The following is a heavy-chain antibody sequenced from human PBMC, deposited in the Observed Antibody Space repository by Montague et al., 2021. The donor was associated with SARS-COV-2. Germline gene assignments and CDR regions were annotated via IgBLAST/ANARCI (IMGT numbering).Heavy chain of an antibody. CDR1: GGSISSSSHY. Sequence: SETLSLTCTVSGGSISSSSHYWGWIRQPPGKGLDWIGSIYYSGSTYYKPSLKSRVTIYVDTSKNQFSLKLSSVTAADTAVYYCARNSGRDTRFGVITITDAFDYWGKGTMVTVSS. CDR3: ARNSGRDTRFGVITITDAFDY. CDR2: IYYSGST. J-gene: IGHJ3*01. V-gene: IGHV4-39*01. D-gene: IGHD3-3*01.